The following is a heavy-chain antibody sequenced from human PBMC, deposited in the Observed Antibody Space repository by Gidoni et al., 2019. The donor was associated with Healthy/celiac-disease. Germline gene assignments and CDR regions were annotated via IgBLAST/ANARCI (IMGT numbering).Heavy chain of an antibody. CDR1: CRPISCYC. CDR3: ARRRDISGSYSPFNY. D-gene: IGHD3-10*01. Sequence: QVQLQESGPGPLKPSETLSLTCTLSCRPISCYCWSWIRQPPGKGLEWIGYMYYSGSTNYNPSLKSRVTISVDTSKNQFSLKLSSMTAADTAVYYCARRRDISGSYSPFNYWGQGVLVTVSS. J-gene: IGHJ4*02. CDR2: MYYSGST. V-gene: IGHV4-59*08.